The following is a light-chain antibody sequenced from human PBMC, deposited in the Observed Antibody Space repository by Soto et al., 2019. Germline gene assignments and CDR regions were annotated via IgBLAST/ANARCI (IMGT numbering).Light chain of an antibody. CDR1: PNDIGTYNY. CDR3: CSFSTSGTHV. CDR2: DVN. V-gene: IGLV2-14*01. Sequence: QSTLTERAAVSGCPGQSMTVPCTENPNDIGTYNYVSWHQQHPGKAPKIIIYDVNNRPSGVSSRFSGSKSGNTASLTISGLQAEDEADYYCCSFSTSGTHVFGTGTKVTVL. J-gene: IGLJ1*01.